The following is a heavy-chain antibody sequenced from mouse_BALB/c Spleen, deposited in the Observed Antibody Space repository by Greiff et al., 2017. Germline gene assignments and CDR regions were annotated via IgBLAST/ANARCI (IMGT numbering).Heavy chain of an antibody. D-gene: IGHD2-1*01. CDR1: GYAFTNYL. CDR3: AREGVYYGNYGAMDY. CDR2: INPGSGGT. V-gene: IGHV1-54*03. J-gene: IGHJ4*01. Sequence: VQLQQSGAELVRPGTSVKVYCKASGYAFTNYLIEWVKQRPGQGLEWIGVINPGSGGTNYNEKFKGKATLTADKSSSTAYMQLSSLTSDDSAVYFCAREGVYYGNYGAMDYWGQGTSVTVSS.